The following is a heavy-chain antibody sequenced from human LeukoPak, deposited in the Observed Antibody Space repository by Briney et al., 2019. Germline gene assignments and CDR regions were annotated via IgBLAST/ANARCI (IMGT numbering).Heavy chain of an antibody. CDR2: IIPRDGRR. CDR3: AREFPNQCYFDS. D-gene: IGHD1-14*01. J-gene: IGHJ4*02. CDR1: GYTFMSYY. Sequence: ASVTVSFTASGYTFMSYYMHWVRQAPGQGLEWMGIIIPRDGRRDYAQKFRGRITMTRDTSTSTFYLDLSSLRSEDTAVYYCAREFPNQCYFDSWGQGTLVTVSS. V-gene: IGHV1-46*01.